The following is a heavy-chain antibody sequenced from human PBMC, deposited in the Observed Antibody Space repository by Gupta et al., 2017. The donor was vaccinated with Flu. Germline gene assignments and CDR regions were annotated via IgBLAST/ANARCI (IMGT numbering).Heavy chain of an antibody. J-gene: IGHJ5*02. CDR3: AREWTTGYSSGWYRGAWFDP. CDR1: GFTFSDYY. Sequence: QVQLVESGGGLVNPGGSLRLSCAASGFTFSDYYISWIRQAQGKGLEWVSYISSSGSTIYYADAVKGRFTISRDNAKNSLYLQMNSLRAEDTAVYYCAREWTTGYSSGWYRGAWFDPWGQGTLVTVSS. D-gene: IGHD6-19*01. CDR2: ISSSGSTI. V-gene: IGHV3-11*01.